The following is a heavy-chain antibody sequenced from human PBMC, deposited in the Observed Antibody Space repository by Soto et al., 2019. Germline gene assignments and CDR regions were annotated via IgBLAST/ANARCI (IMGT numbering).Heavy chain of an antibody. CDR2: VFHTGTT. CDR1: GDSVSSPYY. Sequence: QVQLQESGPGLVKPSGTLSLTCAVSGDSVSSPYYWCWVRQSPGKGLEGIGEVFHTGTTSYNPSLRSRVTISMDKSINQFSLALSSVTAADTAVYYCARSAGWYAIHAWGPGTLVIVSS. CDR3: ARSAGWYAIHA. J-gene: IGHJ5*02. V-gene: IGHV4-4*02. D-gene: IGHD6-19*01.